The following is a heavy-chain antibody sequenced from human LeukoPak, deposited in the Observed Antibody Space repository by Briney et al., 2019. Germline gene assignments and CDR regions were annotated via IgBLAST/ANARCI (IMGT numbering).Heavy chain of an antibody. V-gene: IGHV3-30*18. Sequence: GGSLRLSCAASRYTFSSYTLHWVSQAPGKGLEWVAVISFDGSNKYYVDSVKGRFTISRDSSKNTLFLQMNSLRTEDTAVYYCAKTGNYHHNWFDPWGQGTLVTVSS. J-gene: IGHJ5*02. CDR3: AKTGNYHHNWFDP. D-gene: IGHD3-10*01. CDR1: RYTFSSYT. CDR2: ISFDGSNK.